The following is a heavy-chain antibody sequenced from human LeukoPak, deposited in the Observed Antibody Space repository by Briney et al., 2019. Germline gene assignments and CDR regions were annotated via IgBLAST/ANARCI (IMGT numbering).Heavy chain of an antibody. CDR3: ARRGYNWNLQSRYNWFDP. Sequence: SGTLSLTCAVSGGSISSSNYWSWIRQPPGKGLEWIGEINHSGSTNYNPSLKSRVTISVDTSKNQFSLKLSSVTAADTAVYYCARRGYNWNLQSRYNWFDPWGQGTLVTVSS. D-gene: IGHD1-20*01. CDR2: INHSGST. J-gene: IGHJ5*02. V-gene: IGHV4-4*02. CDR1: GGSISSSNY.